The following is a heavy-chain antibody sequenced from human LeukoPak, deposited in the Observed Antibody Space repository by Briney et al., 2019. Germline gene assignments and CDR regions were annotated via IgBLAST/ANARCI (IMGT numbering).Heavy chain of an antibody. CDR1: GYSFFYYW. J-gene: IGHJ4*02. CDR3: ARQDGSGPFYFDY. Sequence: GESLKISCKGSGYSFFYYWIGWARQMPGKGLEWMGIIYPGDSGTKYSPSFQGQVTISVDKSISTAYLQWSSLKASDTATYYCARQDGSGPFYFDYWGQGTLVTVSS. V-gene: IGHV5-51*01. D-gene: IGHD3-10*01. CDR2: IYPGDSGT.